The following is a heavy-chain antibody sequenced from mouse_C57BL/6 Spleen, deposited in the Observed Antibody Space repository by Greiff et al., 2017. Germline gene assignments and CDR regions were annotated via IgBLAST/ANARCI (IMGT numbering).Heavy chain of an antibody. Sequence: EVKLQESEGGLVQPGSSMKLSCTASGFTFSDYYMAWVRQVPEKGLEWVANINYDGSSTYYLDSLKSRFIISRDNAKNILYLQMSSLKSEDTATYYCARGGFGGSSLYYYAMDYWGQGTSVTVSS. CDR2: INYDGSST. CDR1: GFTFSDYY. V-gene: IGHV5-16*01. D-gene: IGHD1-1*01. J-gene: IGHJ4*01. CDR3: ARGGFGGSSLYYYAMDY.